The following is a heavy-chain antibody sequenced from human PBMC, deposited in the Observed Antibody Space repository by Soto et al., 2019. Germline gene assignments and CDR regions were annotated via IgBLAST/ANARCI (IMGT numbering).Heavy chain of an antibody. V-gene: IGHV2-26*01. D-gene: IGHD6-13*01. CDR2: IFSNDEK. CDR1: GFPLSNARMG. Sequence: SGPTLVNPTETLTLTCTVSGFPLSNARMGVSWIRQPPGKALEWLAHIFSNDEKSYSASLKSRLTISKDTSKSQVVLTMTNMDPVDTATYYCARIPRAAAGLEYYYYYGMDVWGQGTTVTVSS. J-gene: IGHJ6*02. CDR3: ARIPRAAAGLEYYYYYGMDV.